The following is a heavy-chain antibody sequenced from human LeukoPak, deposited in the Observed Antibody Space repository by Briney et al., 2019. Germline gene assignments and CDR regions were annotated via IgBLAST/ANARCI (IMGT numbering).Heavy chain of an antibody. CDR3: ARGRGITMVRGVPDWFDP. V-gene: IGHV1-69*13. CDR2: IIPIFGTA. Sequence: SVKVSCKASGGTFSSYAISWVRQAPGQGLEWMGGIIPIFGTANYAQKFQGRVTITADESTSTAYMELSSLRSEDTAVYYCARGRGITMVRGVPDWFDPWGQGTLVTVSS. CDR1: GGTFSSYA. J-gene: IGHJ5*02. D-gene: IGHD3-10*01.